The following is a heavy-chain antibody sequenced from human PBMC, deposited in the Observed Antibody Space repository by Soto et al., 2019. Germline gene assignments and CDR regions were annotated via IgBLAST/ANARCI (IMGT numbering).Heavy chain of an antibody. D-gene: IGHD6-19*01. CDR2: VSMDSDTT. CDR3: AKDATRTNGWYHFDY. V-gene: IGHV3-23*01. Sequence: GGSLRLSCKASGFDFSTYSMNWVRQAPGKGLEWIAYVSMDSDTTYYTDSVKGRFTISRDNSKNTLYLQMNSLRAEDTAVYYCAKDATRTNGWYHFDYWGQGALVTVSS. CDR1: GFDFSTYS. J-gene: IGHJ4*02.